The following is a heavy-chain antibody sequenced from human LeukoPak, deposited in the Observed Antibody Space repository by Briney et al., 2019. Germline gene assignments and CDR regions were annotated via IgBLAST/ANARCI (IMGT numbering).Heavy chain of an antibody. CDR2: IYHSGST. J-gene: IGHJ3*02. CDR1: GGSISSGGYS. Sequence: SQTLSLTCAVSGGSISSGGYSWSWIRQPPGKGLEWIGYIYHSGSTYYNPSLKSRVTISVDRSKNQFSLKLSSVTAADTAVYYCARGGIYSTNWRNAFDIWGQGTMVTVSS. V-gene: IGHV4-30-2*01. CDR3: ARGGIYSTNWRNAFDI. D-gene: IGHD6-13*01.